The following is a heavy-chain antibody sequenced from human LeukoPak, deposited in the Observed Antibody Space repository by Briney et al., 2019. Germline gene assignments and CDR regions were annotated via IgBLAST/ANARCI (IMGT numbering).Heavy chain of an antibody. CDR3: ARGEAFGY. D-gene: IGHD3-10*01. J-gene: IGHJ4*02. CDR2: IHYSGST. CDR1: GGSISPYY. V-gene: IGHV4-59*01. Sequence: SETLSLTCSVSGGSISPYYWSWLRQPPGKGLEWTGYIHYSGSTNYNPSLLSRVTISLDTSKNQFSLKLNSVTATDTAVYYCARGEAFGYWGQGTLVTVSS.